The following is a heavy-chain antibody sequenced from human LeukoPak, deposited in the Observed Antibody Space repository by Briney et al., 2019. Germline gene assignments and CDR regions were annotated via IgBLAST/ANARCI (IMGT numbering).Heavy chain of an antibody. Sequence: GGSLRLSCAASGFTFSSYGMNWVRQASGKGLEWVSGISASGGRTFYADSVKGRFTISRDNSKNSLYLQMNSLRAEDTAVYYCARDSVVAAGDYWGQGTLVTVSS. J-gene: IGHJ4*02. CDR1: GFTFSSYG. CDR2: ISASGGRT. D-gene: IGHD2-15*01. CDR3: ARDSVVAAGDY. V-gene: IGHV3-23*01.